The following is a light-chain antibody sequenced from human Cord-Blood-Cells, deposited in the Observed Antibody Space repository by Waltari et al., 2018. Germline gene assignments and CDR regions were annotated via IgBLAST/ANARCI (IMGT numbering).Light chain of an antibody. CDR3: QQSYSTPPFS. Sequence: DIQITQSPSYLSASVGDRVTITCRASQSISSYLNWYQKNPGKAPTLMIYAASSLQSGVPLRFSGIGSGTDCTLTISSLPPVNFATDSCQQSYSTPPFSFGPGTKVDIK. J-gene: IGKJ3*01. CDR1: QSISSY. V-gene: IGKV1-39*01. CDR2: AAS.